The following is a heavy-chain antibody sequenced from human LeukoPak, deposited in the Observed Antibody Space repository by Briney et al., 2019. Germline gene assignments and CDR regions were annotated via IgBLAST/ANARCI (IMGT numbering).Heavy chain of an antibody. J-gene: IGHJ5*02. CDR3: ARELSIFGVVTTNWFDP. CDR1: GGSISSYY. D-gene: IGHD3-3*01. CDR2: IYYSGST. Sequence: PSETLSLTCTVSGGSISSYYWSWIRQPPGKGLEWIGYIYYSGSTNYNPSLKSRVTISVDTSKNQFSLKLSSVTAADTAVYYCARELSIFGVVTTNWFDPWGQGTLVTVSS. V-gene: IGHV4-59*01.